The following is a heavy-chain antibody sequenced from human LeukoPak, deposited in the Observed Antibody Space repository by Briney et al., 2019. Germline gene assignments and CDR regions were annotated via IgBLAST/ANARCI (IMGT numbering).Heavy chain of an antibody. V-gene: IGHV3-43*02. Sequence: AGGSLRLSCAASGFTFDDYAMHWARQAPGKGLEWVSLISGDGGSTYYADSVKGRFTISRDNSKNSLYLQMNSLRTEDTALYYCAKDQIYCGGDCQYDYWGQGTLVTVSS. CDR2: ISGDGGST. CDR3: AKDQIYCGGDCQYDY. J-gene: IGHJ4*02. CDR1: GFTFDDYA. D-gene: IGHD2-21*02.